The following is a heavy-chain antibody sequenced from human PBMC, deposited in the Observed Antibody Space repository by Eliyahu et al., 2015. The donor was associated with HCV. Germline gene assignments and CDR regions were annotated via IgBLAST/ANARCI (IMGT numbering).Heavy chain of an antibody. Sequence: QVQLQESGPGLVKPSETLSLTCAVSGXSISSGYYWGWIRXPPGKGLEWIGSIYHSGSTYYNPSLKSRVTISVDTSKNQFSLKLSSVTAADTAVYYCARKVVAGYFDYWGQGTLVTVSS. CDR2: IYHSGST. D-gene: IGHD2-15*01. CDR3: ARKVVAGYFDY. CDR1: GXSISSGYY. J-gene: IGHJ4*02. V-gene: IGHV4-38-2*01.